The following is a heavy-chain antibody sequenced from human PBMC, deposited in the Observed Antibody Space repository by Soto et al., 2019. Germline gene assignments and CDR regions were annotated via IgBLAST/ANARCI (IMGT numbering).Heavy chain of an antibody. CDR1: GFRFSSSA. V-gene: IGHV3-23*01. CDR2: ISGSGGAT. D-gene: IGHD3-3*01. J-gene: IGHJ6*02. Sequence: GGSLRLSCEASGFRFSSSAMNWVRQAPGKGLEWISVISGSGGATYFADSVKGRFTISRDNSKNTLYLQMNSLRAEDTAVYYCAKRKRITIFGVVIIQHYGMDVWGQGTTVTVSS. CDR3: AKRKRITIFGVVIIQHYGMDV.